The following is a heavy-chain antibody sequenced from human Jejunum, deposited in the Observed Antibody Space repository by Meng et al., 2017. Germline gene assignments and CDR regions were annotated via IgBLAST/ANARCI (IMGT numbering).Heavy chain of an antibody. Sequence: GESLKISCAASGFTFSSSWMHWVRQAPGKGLVWVSHINDDGSTTTYADSVKGRLTISRDNAKNTVYLQMNSLRVEDTAVYYCARDGPWGARATSGIWGQGTMVTVSS. V-gene: IGHV3-74*01. CDR3: ARDGPWGARATSGI. J-gene: IGHJ3*02. CDR1: GFTFSSSW. D-gene: IGHD1-26*01. CDR2: INDDGSTT.